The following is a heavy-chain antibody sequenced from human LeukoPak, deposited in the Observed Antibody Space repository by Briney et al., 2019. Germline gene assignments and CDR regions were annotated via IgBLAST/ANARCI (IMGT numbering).Heavy chain of an antibody. V-gene: IGHV3-73*01. J-gene: IGHJ4*02. CDR2: IRSKANSYAT. CDR1: GFTFSGSA. D-gene: IGHD2-2*01. Sequence: GGSLKLSCAASGFTFSGSAMHWVRQASGKGLEWVARIRSKANSYATAYAASVKGRFTISRDDSKNTAYLQMNSLKTEDTAVYYCTRPGYCSSTSCPDYWGQGTLVTVSS. CDR3: TRPGYCSSTSCPDY.